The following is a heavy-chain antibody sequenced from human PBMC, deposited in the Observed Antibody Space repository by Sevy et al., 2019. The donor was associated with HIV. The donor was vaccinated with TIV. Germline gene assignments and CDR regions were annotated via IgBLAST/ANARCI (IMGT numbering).Heavy chain of an antibody. CDR1: GFTFSSAW. D-gene: IGHD5-12*01. CDR2: IKSEFDGGAI. V-gene: IGHV3-15*01. CDR3: ITDPAYRGYDEEVINYYFYGMDV. J-gene: IGHJ6*02. Sequence: GESLKISCTASGFTFSSAWMSWVRQAPGKGLEWVGRIKSEFDGGAIDYAATVKGRFTISREDSKNTVYLQMNSLKTEDTAVYYCITDPAYRGYDEEVINYYFYGMDVWGQGTTVTVSS.